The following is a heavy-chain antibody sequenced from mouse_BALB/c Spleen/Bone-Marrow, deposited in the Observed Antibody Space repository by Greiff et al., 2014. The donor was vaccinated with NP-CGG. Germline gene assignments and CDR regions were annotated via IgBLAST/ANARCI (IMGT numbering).Heavy chain of an antibody. CDR3: ARCYYGNYFDY. V-gene: IGHV1S81*02. CDR1: CYTFTSYW. D-gene: IGHD2-1*01. J-gene: IGHJ2*01. Sequence: QGPLKESGAGMVKPGASVKLSCKASCYTFTSYWVHWGKQRPGQSLEWIGEINPSNGRTNYNEKFKSKATLTVDKSSSTAYMQLSSLTSEDSAVYYCARCYYGNYFDYWGQGTTLTVSS. CDR2: INPSNGRT.